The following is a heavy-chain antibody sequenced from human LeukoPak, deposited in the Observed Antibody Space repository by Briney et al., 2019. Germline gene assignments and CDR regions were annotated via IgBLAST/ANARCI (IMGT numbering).Heavy chain of an antibody. V-gene: IGHV1-2*02. J-gene: IGHJ4*02. CDR1: GYTFTGYY. D-gene: IGHD3-3*01. CDR3: ARDAPITIFGVVIMNN. Sequence: ASVKVSCEASGYTFTGYYMHWVRQAPGQGLEWMGWINPNSGGTNYAQKFQGRVTMTRDTSISTAYMELSRLRSDDTAVYYCARDAPITIFGVVIMNNWGQGTLVTVSS. CDR2: INPNSGGT.